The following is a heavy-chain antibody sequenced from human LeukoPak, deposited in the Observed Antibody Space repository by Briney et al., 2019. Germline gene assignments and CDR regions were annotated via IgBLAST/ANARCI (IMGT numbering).Heavy chain of an antibody. CDR1: GFTFSSYA. D-gene: IGHD6-19*01. Sequence: GGSLRLSCAASGFTFSSYAMSWVRQAPGKGLEWVSATSGSGGSTYYADSVKGRFTISRDNSKNTLYLQMNSLRAEDTAVYHCAKEPAYSSGWYGVYYFDYWGQGTLVTVSS. J-gene: IGHJ4*02. CDR3: AKEPAYSSGWYGVYYFDY. V-gene: IGHV3-23*01. CDR2: TSGSGGST.